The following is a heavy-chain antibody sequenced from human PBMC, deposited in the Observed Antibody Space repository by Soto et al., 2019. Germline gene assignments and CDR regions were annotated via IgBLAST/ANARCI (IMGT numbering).Heavy chain of an antibody. CDR2: IYYSGST. CDR3: ARDPYKGNDHYGMDV. D-gene: IGHD1-20*01. CDR1: GGSISSGDYY. J-gene: IGHJ6*02. Sequence: SETLSLTCTVSGGSISSGDYYWSWIRQPPGKGLEWIGYIYYSGSTYYNPSLKSRVTISVDTSKNQFSLKLSSVTAADTAVYYCARDPYKGNDHYGMDVWGQGTTVTVSS. V-gene: IGHV4-30-4*01.